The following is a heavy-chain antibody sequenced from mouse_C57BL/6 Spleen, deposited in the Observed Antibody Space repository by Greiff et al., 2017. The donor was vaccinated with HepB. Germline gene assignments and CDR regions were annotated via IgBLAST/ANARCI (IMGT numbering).Heavy chain of an antibody. D-gene: IGHD1-1*01. CDR1: GYTFTGYW. J-gene: IGHJ2*01. CDR2: ILPGSGST. Sequence: VQLQQSGAELMKPGASVKLSCKATGYTFTGYWIAWVKQRPGHGLEWIGEILPGSGSTNYNEKFKGKATFTADTSSNPTYMQLSSLTAEDAAIYDCARFEDGSIYYFDDWGKGTTLTVAS. V-gene: IGHV1-9*01. CDR3: ARFEDGSIYYFDD.